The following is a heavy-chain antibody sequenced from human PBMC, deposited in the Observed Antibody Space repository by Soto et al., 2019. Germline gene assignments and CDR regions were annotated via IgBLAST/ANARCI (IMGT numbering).Heavy chain of an antibody. CDR3: ARDGPLGEVATIDVYYYYYGMDV. D-gene: IGHD5-12*01. Sequence: GGSLRLSCAASGFTFSSYSMNWVRQAPGKGLEWVSYISSSSSTIYYADSVKGRFTISRDNAKNSLYLQMNSLRDEETAVYYCARDGPLGEVATIDVYYYYYGMDVWGQGTTVTVSS. CDR2: ISSSSSTI. V-gene: IGHV3-48*02. J-gene: IGHJ6*02. CDR1: GFTFSSYS.